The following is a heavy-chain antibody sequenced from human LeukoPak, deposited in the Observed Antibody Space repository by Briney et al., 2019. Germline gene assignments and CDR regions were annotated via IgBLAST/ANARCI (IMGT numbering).Heavy chain of an antibody. CDR2: LSSGGTYP. V-gene: IGHV3-11*06. CDR1: GFIFSDFY. Sequence: GGSLRLSCAASGFIFSDFYMSWFRQTPGKGLEWVSYLSSGGTYPNYADSVKGRFTISRDNAKNLVYLQMNSLRVEDTAVYYCARPVGGFDRSGYYPNHWGQGTLVTVSA. D-gene: IGHD3-3*01. J-gene: IGHJ4*02. CDR3: ARPVGGFDRSGYYPNH.